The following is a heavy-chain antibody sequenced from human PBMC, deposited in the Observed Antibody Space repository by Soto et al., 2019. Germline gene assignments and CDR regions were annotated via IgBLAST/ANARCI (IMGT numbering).Heavy chain of an antibody. CDR2: VYYSGST. V-gene: IGHV4-59*08. Sequence: PSETLSLTCTVSGGSIRSYYWSWIRQPPGKGLEWIGYVYYSGSTKYNPSLKSRVTISVDSSKNQFSLKLDSVTAADTAVYYCASLGGYYQAFDHWGQGTVLTVSS. D-gene: IGHD3-3*01. CDR1: GGSIRSYY. J-gene: IGHJ4*02. CDR3: ASLGGYYQAFDH.